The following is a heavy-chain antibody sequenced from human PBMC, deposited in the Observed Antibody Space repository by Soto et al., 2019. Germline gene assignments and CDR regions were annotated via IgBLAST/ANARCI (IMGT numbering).Heavy chain of an antibody. D-gene: IGHD6-6*01. Sequence: EVQLLESGGGLVQPGGSLRLSCAASGFTFSSYAMSWVRQAPGKGLEWVSAISGSGGSTYYADSVKGRFTISRDNSKNTLYLQRNSLRAEDKAVYYCAKNQRLVPYYGMDVWGQGTTVTVSS. J-gene: IGHJ6*02. CDR1: GFTFSSYA. V-gene: IGHV3-23*01. CDR2: ISGSGGST. CDR3: AKNQRLVPYYGMDV.